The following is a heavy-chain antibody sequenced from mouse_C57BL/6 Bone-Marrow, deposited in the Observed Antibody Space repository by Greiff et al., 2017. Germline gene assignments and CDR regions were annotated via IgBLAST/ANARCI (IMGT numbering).Heavy chain of an antibody. D-gene: IGHD3-3*01. J-gene: IGHJ3*01. V-gene: IGHV5-17*01. CDR2: ISRGSSTI. CDR1: GFTFSDYG. Sequence: EVKLVESGGGLVKPGGSLKLSCAASGFTFSDYGMHWVRQAPEKGLEWVAYISRGSSTIYYADTVKGRFTISRDHAKNTLFLQMTSLRSEDTAMYYCARGTRFAYWGQGTLVTVSA. CDR3: ARGTRFAY.